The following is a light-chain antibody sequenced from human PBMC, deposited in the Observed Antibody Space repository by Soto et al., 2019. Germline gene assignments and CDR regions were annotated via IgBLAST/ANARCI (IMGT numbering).Light chain of an antibody. V-gene: IGKV3-15*01. Sequence: EILMTESPATMSVSPGERATLSCRVSQSFSSNFAWYQQKPGQAPRLIIYGASTRAAGIPARFSGSGSGTEFTLTISILQSEDFAVYYCQQYNNWPPITFGQGTLLEIK. CDR1: QSFSSN. J-gene: IGKJ5*01. CDR2: GAS. CDR3: QQYNNWPPIT.